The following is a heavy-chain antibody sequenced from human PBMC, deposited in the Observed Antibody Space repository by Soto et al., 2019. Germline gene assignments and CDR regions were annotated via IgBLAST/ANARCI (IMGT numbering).Heavy chain of an antibody. CDR1: GGSISSSNW. CDR3: ARLYYYYGMDV. CDR2: IYHSGST. V-gene: IGHV4-4*02. J-gene: IGHJ6*02. Sequence: QVQLQESGPGLVKPSGTLSLTCAVSGGSISSSNWWSWVRQPPGKGLEWIGEIYHSGSTNYNPSLRSRVTISVDKSKDQFDRKLSSVTAADAAVYYWARLYYYYGMDVWGQGTPVTVSS.